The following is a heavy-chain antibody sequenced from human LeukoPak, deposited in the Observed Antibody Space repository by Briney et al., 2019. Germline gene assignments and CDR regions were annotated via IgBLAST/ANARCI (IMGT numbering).Heavy chain of an antibody. V-gene: IGHV6-1*01. CDR1: GDSLFTSGVA. CDR3: ARGRYSGFDI. J-gene: IGHJ3*02. Sequence: SQTLSLTCALSGDSLFTSGVAWNWIRQSPSRGLEWLGRTYYMSRWSNEYAVSLKSRITVNANTSKNQLSLQLNSVTPEDTALYYCARGRYSGFDIWGQGTTVTVSS. D-gene: IGHD1-26*01. CDR2: TYYMSRWSN.